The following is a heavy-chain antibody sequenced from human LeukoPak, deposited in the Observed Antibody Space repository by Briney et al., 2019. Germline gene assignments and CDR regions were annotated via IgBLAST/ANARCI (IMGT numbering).Heavy chain of an antibody. V-gene: IGHV5-51*01. CDR2: IYPDDSDI. J-gene: IGHJ3*02. CDR1: GYRLSTYW. CDR3: ARPGPDTSMVYDAFDI. Sequence: GESLKISCEGSGYRLSTYWIGWVRQMPGKGLERMGIIYPDDSDIKYSPSFQGQVTISVDVSINTAYLHWSSLKASDTAMYYCARPGPDTSMVYDAFDIWGQGTMVTVSS. D-gene: IGHD5-18*01.